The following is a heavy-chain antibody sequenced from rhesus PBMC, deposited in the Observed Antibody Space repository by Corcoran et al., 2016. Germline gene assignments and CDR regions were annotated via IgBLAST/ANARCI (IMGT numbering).Heavy chain of an antibody. J-gene: IGHJ4*01. CDR2: ISGSSGST. D-gene: IGHD2-15*01. CDR3: AGGPNIVD. CDR1: GYSISSGYY. Sequence: QVQLQESGLGLVKPSETLSLTCAVSGYSISSGYYWGWIRQPPGKGLEYIGYISGSSGSTYSNPALKSRVTISKDTSKDQFSLKLSSVTAADTAVYYWAGGPNIVDWGQGVLVTVSS. V-gene: IGHV4-99*02.